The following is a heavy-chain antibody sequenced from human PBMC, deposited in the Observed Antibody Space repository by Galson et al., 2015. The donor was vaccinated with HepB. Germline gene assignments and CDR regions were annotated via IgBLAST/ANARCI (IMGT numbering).Heavy chain of an antibody. V-gene: IGHV6-1*01. CDR2: TYYRSKWYN. J-gene: IGHJ4*02. CDR3: ARHSSAAVAPDY. Sequence: CAISGDSVSSNSAAWNWIGQSPSRGLEWLGRTYYRSKWYNDYAVSVKSRITINPDTSKNQFSLKLTSVTAADTAVYYCARHSSAAVAPDYWGQGTLVTVSS. D-gene: IGHD3-22*01. CDR1: GDSVSSNSAA.